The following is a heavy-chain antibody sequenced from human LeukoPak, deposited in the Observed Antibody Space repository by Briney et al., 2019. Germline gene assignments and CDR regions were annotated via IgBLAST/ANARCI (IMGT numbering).Heavy chain of an antibody. CDR1: GYSISSGYY. D-gene: IGHD3-22*01. Sequence: SETLSLTCTVSGYSISSGYYWGWIRQPPGKGLEWIGSIYHSGSTYYNPSLKSRVTISVDTSKNQFSLKLSSVTAADTAVYYCARHYDSSGYLDYWGQGTLVTVFS. CDR2: IYHSGST. J-gene: IGHJ4*02. V-gene: IGHV4-38-2*02. CDR3: ARHYDSSGYLDY.